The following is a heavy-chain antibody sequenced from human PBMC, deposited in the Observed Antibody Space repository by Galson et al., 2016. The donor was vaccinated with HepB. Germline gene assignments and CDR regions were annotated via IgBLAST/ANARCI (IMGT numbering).Heavy chain of an antibody. Sequence: SLRLSCAASGFTFSSYGMSWVRQAPGKGLEWVSTIGGTGVVTYYADSVKGRFRVFRDNSKNTLYLQMISLRAEDTAVYYCAKGTLTVAGTADPWGQGTLVTVSS. CDR2: IGGTGVVT. CDR3: AKGTLTVAGTADP. J-gene: IGHJ5*02. D-gene: IGHD6-19*01. V-gene: IGHV3-23*01. CDR1: GFTFSSYG.